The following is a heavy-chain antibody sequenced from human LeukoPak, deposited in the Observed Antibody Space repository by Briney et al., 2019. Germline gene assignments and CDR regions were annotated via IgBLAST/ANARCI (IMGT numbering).Heavy chain of an antibody. CDR2: ISYDGSNK. D-gene: IGHD2-8*01. J-gene: IGHJ1*01. Sequence: GGSLRLSCAASGFTFSSYAMHWVRQAPGKGLEWVAVISYDGSNKYYADSVKGRFTISRDNSKNTLYLQTNSPRAEDTAVYYCARDSIYFTMLYTLFQHWGQGTLVTVSS. CDR1: GFTFSSYA. CDR3: ARDSIYFTMLYTLFQH. V-gene: IGHV3-30-3*01.